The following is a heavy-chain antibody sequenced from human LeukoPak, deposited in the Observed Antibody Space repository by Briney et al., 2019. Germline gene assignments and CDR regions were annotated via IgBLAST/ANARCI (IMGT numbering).Heavy chain of an antibody. Sequence: SETLSLTCTVSGGSISSSSYYWGWIRQPPGKGLEWIGSIYYSGSTYYNPSLKSRVTISVDTSKNQFSLKLSSVTAADTAVYYCARPHYVGIAAALNWFDPWGQGTLVTVSS. CDR3: ARPHYVGIAAALNWFDP. CDR1: GGSISSSSYY. D-gene: IGHD6-13*01. J-gene: IGHJ5*02. CDR2: IYYSGST. V-gene: IGHV4-39*01.